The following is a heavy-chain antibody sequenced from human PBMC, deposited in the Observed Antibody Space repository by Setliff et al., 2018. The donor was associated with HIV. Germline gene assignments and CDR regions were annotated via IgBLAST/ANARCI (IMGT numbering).Heavy chain of an antibody. CDR2: ISSSSSYI. Sequence: GGSLRLSCAASGFTFSSYSMNWVRQAPGKGLEWVSSISSSSSYIYYADSVKGRFTISRDNAKNSLYLQMNSLRAEDTAVYYCARIYCTKDNIMIPSKGYPQNNWFDSWGPGTLVTVSS. V-gene: IGHV3-21*01. CDR1: GFTFSSYS. D-gene: IGHD3-16*01. CDR3: ARIYCTKDNIMIPSKGYPQNNWFDS. J-gene: IGHJ5*01.